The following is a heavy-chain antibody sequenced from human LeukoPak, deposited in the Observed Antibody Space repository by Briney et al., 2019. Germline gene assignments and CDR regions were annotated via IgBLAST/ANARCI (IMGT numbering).Heavy chain of an antibody. CDR3: ARGGGSSS. D-gene: IGHD6-6*01. V-gene: IGHV3-7*01. CDR2: IKPDGSAT. CDR1: GFRFTNYA. J-gene: IGHJ5*02. Sequence: GGSLRLSCAASGFRFTNYAMNWVRQAPGKGLEWVANIKPDGSATNYVDSVKGRFTISRDNARNSLDLQMNSLRAEDTAVYYCARGGGSSSWGQGTLVTVSS.